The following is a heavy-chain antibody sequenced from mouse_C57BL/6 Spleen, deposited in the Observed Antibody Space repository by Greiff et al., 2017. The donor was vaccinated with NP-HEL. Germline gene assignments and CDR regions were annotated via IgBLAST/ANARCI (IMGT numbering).Heavy chain of an antibody. J-gene: IGHJ3*01. Sequence: EVRVVESGGGLVQPGGSMKLSCAASGFTFSDAWMDWVRQSPEKGLEWVAEIRNKANNHATYYAESVKGRFTITRDDSKSSVYLQMNSLRAEDTGIYYCTGDVYYPFAYWGQGTLVTVSA. D-gene: IGHD2-3*01. CDR1: GFTFSDAW. CDR2: IRNKANNHAT. CDR3: TGDVYYPFAY. V-gene: IGHV6-6*01.